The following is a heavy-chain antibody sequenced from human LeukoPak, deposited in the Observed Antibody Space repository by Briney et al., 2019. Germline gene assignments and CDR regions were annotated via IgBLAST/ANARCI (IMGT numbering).Heavy chain of an antibody. V-gene: IGHV1-18*01. Sequence: ASVKVSCTASGYTFTSYGISWVRQAPGQGLEWMGWISAYNGNTNYAQKLQGRVTMTTDTSTSTAYMELRSLRSDDTAVYYCARDSATTVTSRWVYWGQGTLVTVSS. CDR2: ISAYNGNT. CDR3: ARDSATTVTSRWVY. CDR1: GYTFTSYG. D-gene: IGHD4-17*01. J-gene: IGHJ4*02.